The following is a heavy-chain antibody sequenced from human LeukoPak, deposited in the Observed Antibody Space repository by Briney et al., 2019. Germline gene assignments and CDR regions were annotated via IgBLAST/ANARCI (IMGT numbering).Heavy chain of an antibody. CDR2: ISSSSSTI. CDR3: AREGMGYDSSGYVVGDSDY. CDR1: GFTFSSYN. Sequence: GGSLRLSCGASGFTFSSYNMNWVRQAPGKGLEWVSYISSSSSTIYYADSVKGRFTISRDNAKNSLYLQMNSLRDEDTAVYYCAREGMGYDSSGYVVGDSDYWGQGTLVTVSS. D-gene: IGHD3-22*01. V-gene: IGHV3-48*02. J-gene: IGHJ4*02.